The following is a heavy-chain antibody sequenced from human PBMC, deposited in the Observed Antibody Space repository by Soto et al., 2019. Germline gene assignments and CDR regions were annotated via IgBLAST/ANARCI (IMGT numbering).Heavy chain of an antibody. D-gene: IGHD2-2*01. Sequence: QVQLVESGGGVVQPGRSLRLSCTASGFTFSNFGMHWVRQAPGKGLEWVALMSYDGNIIYYADSVKGRFTISRDNSNNILYLQMNNLRREDSGVYYCAKGGFIVVEPAATFRCDPWGQGTLVTVSS. J-gene: IGHJ5*02. CDR1: GFTFSNFG. V-gene: IGHV3-30*18. CDR3: AKGGFIVVEPAATFRCDP. CDR2: MSYDGNII.